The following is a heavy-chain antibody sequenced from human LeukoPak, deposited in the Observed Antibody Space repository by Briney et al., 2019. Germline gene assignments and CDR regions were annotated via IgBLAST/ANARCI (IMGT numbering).Heavy chain of an antibody. J-gene: IGHJ6*03. CDR1: GYTLTELS. Sequence: ASVKVSCKVSGYTLTELSMHWVRQAPGQGLEWMGWINPNSGGTNYAQKFQGRVTMTRDTSISTAYMELSRLRSDDTAVYYCAKKFQIDRFFACSRYYFMDVLGKGTTVTISS. CDR3: AKKFQIDRFFACSRYYFMDV. CDR2: INPNSGGT. D-gene: IGHD3-9*01. V-gene: IGHV1-2*02.